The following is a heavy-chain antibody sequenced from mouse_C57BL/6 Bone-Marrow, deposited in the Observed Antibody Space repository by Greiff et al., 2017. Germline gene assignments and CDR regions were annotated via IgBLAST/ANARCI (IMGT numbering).Heavy chain of an antibody. D-gene: IGHD1-1*01. V-gene: IGHV1-69*01. CDR3: AISTVVAPRYCDV. CDR1: GYTFTSYW. Sequence: QVQLQQPGAELVMPGASVKLSCKASGYTFTSYWMHWVKQSPGQGLEWIGAIDPSDSYTNYNQKFKGKFTLSVDKSSSTAYMQLSSLTSGDSAVYYVAISTVVAPRYCDVWGTGTTVTVSS. J-gene: IGHJ1*03. CDR2: IDPSDSYT.